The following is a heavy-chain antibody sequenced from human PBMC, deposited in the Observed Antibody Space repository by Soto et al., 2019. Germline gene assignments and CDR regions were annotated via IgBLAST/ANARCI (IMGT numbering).Heavy chain of an antibody. Sequence: QVQLVESGGGVVQPGRSLRLSCAASGFTFSSYGMHWVRQAPGKGLEWVAVISYDGSNKYYADSVKGRFTISRDNSKNTXFLQMNSLRAEDTAVYYCAKDEGWLRIPYYYYGMDVWGQGTTVTVSS. V-gene: IGHV3-30*18. CDR2: ISYDGSNK. J-gene: IGHJ6*02. CDR3: AKDEGWLRIPYYYYGMDV. CDR1: GFTFSSYG. D-gene: IGHD5-12*01.